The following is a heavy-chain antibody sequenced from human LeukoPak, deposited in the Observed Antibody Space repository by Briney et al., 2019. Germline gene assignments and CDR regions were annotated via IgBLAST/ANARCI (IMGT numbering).Heavy chain of an antibody. V-gene: IGHV4-34*01. Sequence: PSETLSLTCAVYGGSFSGYYWSWIRQPPGKGLEWIGEINHSGSTNYNPSLKGRVTISVDTSKNQFSLKLSSVTAADTAVYYCARAPDSGYDFFSRLLYYFDYWGQGTLVTVSS. D-gene: IGHD5-12*01. CDR3: ARAPDSGYDFFSRLLYYFDY. CDR1: GGSFSGYY. CDR2: INHSGST. J-gene: IGHJ4*02.